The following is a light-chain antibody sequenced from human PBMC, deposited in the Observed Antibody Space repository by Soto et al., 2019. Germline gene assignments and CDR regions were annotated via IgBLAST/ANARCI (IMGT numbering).Light chain of an antibody. CDR3: QQYNNWPRT. Sequence: EIVMTQSPATLSVSPGERATLSCRASQSVSSNLAWYQQKPGQAPRLLIYGASTRATGIPARFSGSGSGTEFPLTFSSLQAEDFAVYYCQQYNNWPRTFGQGTKLEIK. CDR2: GAS. V-gene: IGKV3-15*01. J-gene: IGKJ2*01. CDR1: QSVSSN.